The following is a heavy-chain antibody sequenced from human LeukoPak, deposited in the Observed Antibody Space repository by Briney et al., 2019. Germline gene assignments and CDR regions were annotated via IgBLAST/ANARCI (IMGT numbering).Heavy chain of an antibody. V-gene: IGHV4-38-2*02. Sequence: SETLSLTCTVSGYSISSGYYWGWVRQPPGKGLEWIGSVYHSGRSYYNPSLKSRVTMSVDTSKNQFSLKLSSVTAADTAVYYCARVTYSSSSISLDAFDIWGQGTMVTVSS. D-gene: IGHD6-6*01. CDR1: GYSISSGYY. CDR3: ARVTYSSSSISLDAFDI. CDR2: VYHSGRS. J-gene: IGHJ3*02.